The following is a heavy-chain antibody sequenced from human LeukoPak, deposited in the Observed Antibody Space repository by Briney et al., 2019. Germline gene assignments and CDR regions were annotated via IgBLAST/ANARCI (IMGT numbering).Heavy chain of an antibody. CDR3: ARQSVAAAGYFDY. J-gene: IGHJ4*02. D-gene: IGHD6-13*01. CDR1: GGSISSYY. V-gene: IGHV4-59*08. Sequence: SETLSLTCTVSGGSISSYYWSWIRQPPGKGLEWIGYIYYSGSTNYNPSLKSRVTISVDTSKNQFSLKLSSVTAADTAVYYCARQSVAAAGYFDYWGQGTRVTVSS. CDR2: IYYSGST.